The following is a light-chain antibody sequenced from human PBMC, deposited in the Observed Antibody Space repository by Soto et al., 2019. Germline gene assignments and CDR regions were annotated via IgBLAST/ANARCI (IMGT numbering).Light chain of an antibody. Sequence: DIQMTQSPSTLSASLGDRVTITCRASQSISSWLAWYQQKPGKAPKLLIYRASSLESGVPSRCSGSGSGTEFTLTISSLQPDDFATYYCQQYSNYWTFGQGTKVEIK. CDR2: RAS. CDR3: QQYSNYWT. J-gene: IGKJ1*01. CDR1: QSISSW. V-gene: IGKV1-5*03.